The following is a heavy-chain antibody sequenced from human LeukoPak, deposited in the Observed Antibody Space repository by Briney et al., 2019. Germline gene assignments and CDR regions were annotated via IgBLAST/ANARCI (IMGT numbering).Heavy chain of an antibody. CDR2: IYTSGST. Sequence: SETLSLTCTVSGGSISSGSYYWSWIRQPAGKGLEWIGRIYTSGSTNYNPALKSRVTISVDTSKKQFSLKLSSVTAADTAVYYCASGSYLFDYWGQGTLVTVSS. D-gene: IGHD1-26*01. V-gene: IGHV4-61*02. CDR1: GGSISSGSYY. J-gene: IGHJ4*02. CDR3: ASGSYLFDY.